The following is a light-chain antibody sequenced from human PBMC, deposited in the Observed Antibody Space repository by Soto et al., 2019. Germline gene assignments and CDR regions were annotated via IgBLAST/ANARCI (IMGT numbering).Light chain of an antibody. CDR1: QSVIDNY. J-gene: IGKJ1*01. CDR2: GAS. Sequence: VMTQAPATLSGSPGERFTLSCRASQSVIDNYLAWFQQKPGQGPRLLIYGASTRATGIPARFSGSGSGTEFTLTINSLQPEDFAIYYCQQYTNWPPWTFGQGTKVDIK. CDR3: QQYTNWPPWT. V-gene: IGKV3-15*01.